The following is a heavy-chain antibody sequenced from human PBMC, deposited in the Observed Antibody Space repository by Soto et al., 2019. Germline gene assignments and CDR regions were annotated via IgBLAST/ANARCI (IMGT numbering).Heavy chain of an antibody. J-gene: IGHJ5*02. D-gene: IGHD2-15*01. CDR3: ARDATVYCSGGSCYSGWFDP. CDR2: IIPILGIA. V-gene: IGHV1-69*04. Sequence: GASVKVSCKASGGTFSSYTISWVRQAPGQGLEWMGRIIPILGIANYAQKFQGRVTITADTSKNQFSLQLNSVTPEDTAVYYCARDATVYCSGGSCYSGWFDPWGQGTLVTVSS. CDR1: GGTFSSYT.